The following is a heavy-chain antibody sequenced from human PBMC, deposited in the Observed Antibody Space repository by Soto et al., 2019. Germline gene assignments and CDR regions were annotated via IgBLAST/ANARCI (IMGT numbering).Heavy chain of an antibody. CDR3: ASYYDILTGPPQPFDY. Sequence: PXETLSLTCAVSGYSISSGYYWCCIRQPPGKGLEWIGSIYHSGSTYYNPSLKSRVTISVDTSKNQSSLKLSSVTAADTAVYYCASYYDILTGPPQPFDYWGQGTLVTVS. CDR1: GYSISSGYY. J-gene: IGHJ4*02. CDR2: IYHSGST. D-gene: IGHD3-9*01. V-gene: IGHV4-38-2*01.